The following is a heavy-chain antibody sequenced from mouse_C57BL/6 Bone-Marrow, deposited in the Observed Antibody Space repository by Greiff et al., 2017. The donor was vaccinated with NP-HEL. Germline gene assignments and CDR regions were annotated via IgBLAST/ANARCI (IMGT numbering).Heavy chain of an antibody. J-gene: IGHJ4*01. D-gene: IGHD2-4*01. CDR3: ARGGDYDVGAMDY. CDR1: GFTFSSYG. CDR2: ISSGGSYT. Sequence: DVKLVESGGDLVKPGGSLKLSCAASGFTFSSYGMSWVRQTPDKRLEWVATISSGGSYTYYPDSVKGRFTISRDNAKNTLYLQMSSLKSEDTAMYYCARGGDYDVGAMDYWGQGTSVTVSS. V-gene: IGHV5-6*02.